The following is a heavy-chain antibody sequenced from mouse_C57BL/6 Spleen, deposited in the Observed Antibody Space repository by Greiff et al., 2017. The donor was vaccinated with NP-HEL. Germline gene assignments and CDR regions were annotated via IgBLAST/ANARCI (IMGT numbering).Heavy chain of an antibody. CDR3: ARFREYYFDY. Sequence: QVQLKESGPELVKPGASVKISCKASGYAFSSSWMNWVKQRPGKGLEWIGRIYPGDGDTNYNGKFKGKATLTADKSSSTAYMQLSSLTSEDSAVYFCARFREYYFDYWGQGTTLTVSS. CDR2: IYPGDGDT. CDR1: GYAFSSSW. J-gene: IGHJ2*01. D-gene: IGHD3-1*01. V-gene: IGHV1-82*01.